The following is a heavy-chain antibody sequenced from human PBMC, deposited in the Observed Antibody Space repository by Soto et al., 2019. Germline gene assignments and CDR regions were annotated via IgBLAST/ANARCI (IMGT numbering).Heavy chain of an antibody. V-gene: IGHV1-69*06. J-gene: IGHJ6*02. CDR3: ANPWSDGMDV. Sequence: GASVKVSCKASGGTFSSYAISWVRQAPGQGLEWMGGIIPIFGTANYAQKFQGRVTITADKSTSTAYMELSSLRSEDTAVYYCANPWSDGMDVWGQGTTVTVSS. CDR1: GGTFSSYA. CDR2: IIPIFGTA. D-gene: IGHD2-15*01.